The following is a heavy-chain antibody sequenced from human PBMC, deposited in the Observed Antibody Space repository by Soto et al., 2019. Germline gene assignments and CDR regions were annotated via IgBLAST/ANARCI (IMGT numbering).Heavy chain of an antibody. CDR2: IYWDDDK. CDR3: AHIIGCYDSLYYCYGMDV. J-gene: IGHJ6*02. V-gene: IGHV2-5*02. Sequence: QITLKESGPTLVKPTQTLTLTCTFSGFSLSTSGVGVGWIRQPPGKALEWLALIYWDDDKRYSPSLKSRLTITKHNSKNVVVLTKTNMDPVATASYFCAHIIGCYDSLYYCYGMDVWGQGTTVTVSS. CDR1: GFSLSTSGVG. D-gene: IGHD5-12*01.